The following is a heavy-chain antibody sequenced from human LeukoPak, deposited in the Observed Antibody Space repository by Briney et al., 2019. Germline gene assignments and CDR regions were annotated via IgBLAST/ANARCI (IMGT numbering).Heavy chain of an antibody. CDR3: ARDGRYCGGDCLDF. V-gene: IGHV4-59*01. CDR1: GASISDYW. CDR2: IYYSGNT. Sequence: SETLSLTCTVSGASISDYWWSWIRQSPGKGLEWIGYIYYSGNTHYNPSLESRVTISVDTSKNQFYLKLSSVTAADTAVYYCARDGRYCGGDCLDFWGQGTLVTVSS. J-gene: IGHJ4*02. D-gene: IGHD2-21*01.